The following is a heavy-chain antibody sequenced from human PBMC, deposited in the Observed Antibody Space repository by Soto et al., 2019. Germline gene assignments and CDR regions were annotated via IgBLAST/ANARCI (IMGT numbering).Heavy chain of an antibody. V-gene: IGHV1-2*02. CDR2: INPDSGGT. CDR3: ARKVRDYNFDY. Sequence: QVQLAQSGAEVKKPGASVKVSCKASGYMLSDYYLHWVRQAPGQGLEWMGWINPDSGGTKYTQKFQGRVTMTRDTSISAVYMELSELRSNDTAVYYCARKVRDYNFDYWGQGTLVTVSS. D-gene: IGHD4-17*01. CDR1: GYMLSDYY. J-gene: IGHJ4*02.